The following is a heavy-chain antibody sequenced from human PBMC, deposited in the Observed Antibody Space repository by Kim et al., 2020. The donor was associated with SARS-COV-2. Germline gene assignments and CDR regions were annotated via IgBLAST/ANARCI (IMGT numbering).Heavy chain of an antibody. D-gene: IGHD2-21*01. V-gene: IGHV3-23*01. CDR2: ISGNGVNK. Sequence: GGSLRLSCAASGFTFDTYAMSWVRQAPGKGLEWLSVISGNGVNKFYADSVRGRFTISRDNSKNTLFLQMNSLRDEDTALYYCSKVVIMDGYNYFYYYGMDVWGQGNAVTVSS. J-gene: IGHJ6*01. CDR1: GFTFDTYA. CDR3: SKVVIMDGYNYFYYYGMDV.